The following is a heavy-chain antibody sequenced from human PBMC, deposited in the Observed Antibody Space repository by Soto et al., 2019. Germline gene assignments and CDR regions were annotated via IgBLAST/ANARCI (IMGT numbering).Heavy chain of an antibody. CDR1: GGSISSSNW. J-gene: IGHJ4*02. CDR3: PRIDAAGTNFDD. V-gene: IGHV4-4*02. Sequence: QVQLQESGPGLVKPSGTLSLTCAVSGGSISSSNWWSWVRQPPGKGLEWIGEIYHSGSSNYNPSLKSRVTISVDKTKNQISLRLSSVTAADTAVYYSPRIDAAGTNFDDWGQGTLVTVSS. D-gene: IGHD6-13*01. CDR2: IYHSGSS.